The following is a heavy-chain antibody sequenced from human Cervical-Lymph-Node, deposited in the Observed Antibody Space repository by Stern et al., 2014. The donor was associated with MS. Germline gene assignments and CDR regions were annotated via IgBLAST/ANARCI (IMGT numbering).Heavy chain of an antibody. V-gene: IGHV4-59*01. CDR2: IYYSGST. J-gene: IGHJ5*02. CDR1: GGSISSYY. CDR3: ARGAGWFDP. Sequence: QVQLQESGPGLVKPSETLSLTCTVSGGSISSYYWSCIRQPPGKGLAWIGYIYYSGSTNYNPSLKSRVTISVDTSKNQFSLKLSSVTAADTAVYYCARGAGWFDPWGQGTLVTVSS.